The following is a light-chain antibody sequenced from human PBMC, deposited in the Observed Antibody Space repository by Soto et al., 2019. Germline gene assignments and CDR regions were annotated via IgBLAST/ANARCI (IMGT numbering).Light chain of an antibody. CDR2: SNN. J-gene: IGLJ1*01. V-gene: IGLV1-44*01. Sequence: QSVLTQPPSASGTPGQRVTISCSGSSSNIGSNTVNWYQQLPGTAPKLLIYSNNQRPSGVPDRFSGSKSGTSASLAISGLQSEDEADYYCAAWDDSLNGYVLGTETKAPS. CDR1: SSNIGSNT. CDR3: AAWDDSLNGYV.